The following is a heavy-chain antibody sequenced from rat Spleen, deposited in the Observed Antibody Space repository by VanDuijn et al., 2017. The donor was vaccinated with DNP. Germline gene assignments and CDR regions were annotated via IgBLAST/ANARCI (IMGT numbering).Heavy chain of an antibody. Sequence: EVQLQESGPGLVKPSQSLSLTCSVTGYSITSNYWGWIRKFPGNKMEWMGYISYSGSTGYNPSLKSRNSITGDTSENQFFLHLNSVTTEDTATYYCARWVRYFDSWGQGVMVTVSS. CDR3: ARWVRYFDS. J-gene: IGHJ2*01. CDR1: GYSITSNY. D-gene: IGHD1-1*01. CDR2: ISYSGST. V-gene: IGHV3-1*01.